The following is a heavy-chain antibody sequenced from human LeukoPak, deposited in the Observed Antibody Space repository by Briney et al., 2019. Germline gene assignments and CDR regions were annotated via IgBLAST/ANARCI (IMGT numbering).Heavy chain of an antibody. CDR2: IYPADSDT. CDR1: GYSFTSYW. V-gene: IGHV5-51*01. J-gene: IGHJ4*02. CDR3: ARQYYDSRGSGLFDY. Sequence: GESLKISCEGSGYSFTSYWIGWVRQMPGKGLEWMGIIYPADSDTRYSPSFQGQVTISADKSISTAYLQWSSLKASDTAMYYCARQYYDSRGSGLFDYWGQGTLVTVSS. D-gene: IGHD3-22*01.